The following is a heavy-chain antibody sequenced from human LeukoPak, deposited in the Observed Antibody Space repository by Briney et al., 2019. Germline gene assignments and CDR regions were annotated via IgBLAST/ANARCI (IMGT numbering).Heavy chain of an antibody. V-gene: IGHV3-30*01. CDR2: ISYDGSNK. CDR3: ARVGSGFEYDY. Sequence: GRSLRLSCAASGFTFSSCAMHWVRQAPGKGLEWVAIISYDGSNKYYADSVKGRFTISRDNSKNTLYLQMNSLRAEDTAVYYCARVGSGFEYDYWGQGTLVTVSS. CDR1: GFTFSSCA. J-gene: IGHJ4*02. D-gene: IGHD3-10*01.